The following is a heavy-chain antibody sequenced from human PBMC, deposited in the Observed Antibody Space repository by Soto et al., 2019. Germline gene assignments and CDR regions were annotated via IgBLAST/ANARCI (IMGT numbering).Heavy chain of an antibody. Sequence: GGCRRLSCSASGFTFSSYAIHWVRQAPSKGLEWVTVISYDGSNKYYADSVKGRFTISRDNSKNTLYLQMNSLSAEDTAGYYCARASWTTVILKYDYLGQGTLVTVSS. CDR1: GFTFSSYA. D-gene: IGHD4-17*01. CDR2: ISYDGSNK. V-gene: IGHV3-30-3*01. CDR3: ARASWTTVILKYDY. J-gene: IGHJ4*02.